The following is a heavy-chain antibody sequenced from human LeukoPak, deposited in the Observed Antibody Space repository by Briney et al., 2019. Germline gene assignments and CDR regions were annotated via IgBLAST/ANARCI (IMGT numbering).Heavy chain of an antibody. CDR2: IYSGGTT. CDR1: GFPVSGHY. J-gene: IGHJ4*02. V-gene: IGHV3-53*01. D-gene: IGHD3-22*01. CDR3: ARMLISSGYYVDS. Sequence: GGSLRLPCAASGFPVSGHYMSWVRQAPGKGLEWVSVIYSGGTTYYADSVEGRFTISRDDSKNTLYLQMNSLRAEDTAVYYCARMLISSGYYVDSWGQGTLVTVSS.